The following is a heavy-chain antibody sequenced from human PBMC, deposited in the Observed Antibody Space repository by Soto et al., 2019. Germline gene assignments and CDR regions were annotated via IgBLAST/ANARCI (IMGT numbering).Heavy chain of an antibody. CDR2: INAGPGDT. V-gene: IGHV1-3*01. J-gene: IGHJ4*02. CDR1: GYSFISYG. CDR3: VTDYMRGRDY. D-gene: IGHD4-4*01. Sequence: QLVQSGAEVKKPGASMRISCKDSGYSFISYGIHWVRQAPGLRPEWMGWINAGPGDTEYSQRFQGRVTITRDTSASTVYMEMRRLKVEDTAMYYCVTDYMRGRDYWGQGTSVTVSS.